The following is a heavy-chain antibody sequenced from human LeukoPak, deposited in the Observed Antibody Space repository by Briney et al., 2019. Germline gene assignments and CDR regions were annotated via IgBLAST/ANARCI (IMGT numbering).Heavy chain of an antibody. CDR2: INHSGST. CDR1: GGSFSGYY. V-gene: IGHV4-34*01. J-gene: IGHJ6*03. CDR3: ARENEEAVAGTDYYYYYMDV. Sequence: SSETLSLTCAVYGGSFSGYYWSWIRQPPGKGLEWIGEINHSGSTNYNPSLKSRVTISVDTSKNQFSLKLSSVTAADTAVYYCARENEEAVAGTDYYYYYMDVWGKGTTVTISS. D-gene: IGHD6-19*01.